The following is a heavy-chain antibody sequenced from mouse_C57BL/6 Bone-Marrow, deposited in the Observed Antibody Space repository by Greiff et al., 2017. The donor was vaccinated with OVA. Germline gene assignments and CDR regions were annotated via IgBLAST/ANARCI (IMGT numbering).Heavy chain of an antibody. CDR1: GYTFTSYW. J-gene: IGHJ2*01. D-gene: IGHD2-1*01. V-gene: IGHV1-50*01. CDR2: IDPSDSYT. CDR3: ARGGIYYGNLYYFDY. Sequence: QVHVKQPGAELVKPGASVKLSCKASGYTFTSYWMQWVKQRPGQGLEWIGEIDPSDSYTNYNQKFKGKATLTVDTSSSTAYMQLSSLTSEDSAVYYCARGGIYYGNLYYFDYWGQGTTLTVSS.